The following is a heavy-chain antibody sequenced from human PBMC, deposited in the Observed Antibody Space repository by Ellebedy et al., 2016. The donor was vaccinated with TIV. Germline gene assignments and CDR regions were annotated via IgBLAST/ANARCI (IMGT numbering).Heavy chain of an antibody. D-gene: IGHD5-18*01. CDR1: GLPLNTYA. CDR2: ISISGTT. J-gene: IGHJ6*02. V-gene: IGHV3-23*01. Sequence: GESLKISCAASGLPLNTYAMGWVRQAPGKGLEWVSSISISGTTYYADSVKGRFTISRDNSKNTVYLQMNSLRAEDTAVYYCARDRKRGNNYGWYYAEDYGMDVWGQGTTVTVSS. CDR3: ARDRKRGNNYGWYYAEDYGMDV.